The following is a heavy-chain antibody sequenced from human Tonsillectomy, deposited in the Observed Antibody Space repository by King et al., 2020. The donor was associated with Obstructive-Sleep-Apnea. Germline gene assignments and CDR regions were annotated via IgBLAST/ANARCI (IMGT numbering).Heavy chain of an antibody. CDR2: TYYRSKWFN. V-gene: IGHV6-1*01. CDR1: GDSVSNNTAV. D-gene: IGHD3-22*01. CDR3: AGARSYYYT. Sequence: HVQLQQSGPGLVKPSQTLSLTCAISGDSVSNNTAVWNWIRQSPSRGLEWLGRTYYRSKWFNEYAESVKSRITINPDTSKHQFSLQLNSVTPGDTAVYYCAGARSYYYTWGQGTLVTVSS. J-gene: IGHJ5*02.